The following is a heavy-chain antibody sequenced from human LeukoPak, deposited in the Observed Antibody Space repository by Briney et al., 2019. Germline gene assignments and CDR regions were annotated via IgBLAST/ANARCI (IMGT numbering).Heavy chain of an antibody. CDR3: ARVGDYGSGSYFFDY. CDR1: GGTFSSYA. J-gene: IGHJ4*02. D-gene: IGHD3-10*01. V-gene: IGHV1-69*13. Sequence: SVKVSCKASGGTFSSYAISWVRQAPGQGLEWMGGIIPIFGTANYAQKFQGRATITADESTSTAYMELGSLRSEDTAVYYCARVGDYGSGSYFFDYWGQGTLVTVSS. CDR2: IIPIFGTA.